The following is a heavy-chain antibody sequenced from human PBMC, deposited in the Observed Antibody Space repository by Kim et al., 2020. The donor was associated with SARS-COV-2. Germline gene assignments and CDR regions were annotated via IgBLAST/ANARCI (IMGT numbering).Heavy chain of an antibody. CDR3: ASPIGTPRDYSSGWMTGGTGLDY. CDR1: GYTFTSYA. J-gene: IGHJ4*02. CDR2: INTNTGNP. D-gene: IGHD6-19*01. V-gene: IGHV7-4-1*02. Sequence: ASVKVSCKASGYTFTSYAMNWVRQAPGQGLEWMGWINTNTGNPTYAQGFTGRFVFSLDTSVSTAYLQISSLKAEDTAVYYCASPIGTPRDYSSGWMTGGTGLDYWGQGTLVTVSS.